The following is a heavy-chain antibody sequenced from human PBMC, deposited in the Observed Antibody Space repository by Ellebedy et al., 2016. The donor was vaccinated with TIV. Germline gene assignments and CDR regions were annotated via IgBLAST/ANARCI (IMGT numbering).Heavy chain of an antibody. CDR2: INPTSGDS. Sequence: ASVKVSCKVSGYTFTRYYLYWVRQAPGQGLDWMGIINPTSGDSNYAQKFQGRVTMIRDTSTSTVYMELSSLRSEDTAVYYCARGDNYYYDSSGYYYSHWGQGTLVTVSS. J-gene: IGHJ4*02. V-gene: IGHV1-46*01. D-gene: IGHD3-22*01. CDR1: GYTFTRYY. CDR3: ARGDNYYYDSSGYYYSH.